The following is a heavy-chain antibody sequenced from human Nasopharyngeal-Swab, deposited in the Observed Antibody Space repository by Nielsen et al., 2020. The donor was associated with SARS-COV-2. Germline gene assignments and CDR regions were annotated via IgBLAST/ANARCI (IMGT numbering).Heavy chain of an antibody. CDR2: ISYDGSNK. V-gene: IGHV3-30-3*01. J-gene: IGHJ5*02. CDR3: ARGPSDHYYGSGSCDWFDP. Sequence: VCQAPGKGLEWVAVISYDGSNKYYADSVKGRFTISRDNSKNTLYLQMNSLRAEDTAVYYCARGPSDHYYGSGSCDWFDPWGQGTLVTVSS. D-gene: IGHD3-10*01.